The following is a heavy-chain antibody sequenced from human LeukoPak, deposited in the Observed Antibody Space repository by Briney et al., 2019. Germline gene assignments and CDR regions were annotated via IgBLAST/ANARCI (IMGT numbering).Heavy chain of an antibody. V-gene: IGHV1-46*01. CDR2: INPSGGST. D-gene: IGHD3-10*01. Sequence: GASVKVSCKASGYTFTSYYMHWVRQAPGQGLEWMGIINPSGGSTSYAQKFQGRVTMTRDTSTSTVYMELSSLRSEDTAVYYCARDRMAMVRGVRRSLYYFDYWGQGTLVTVSS. CDR3: ARDRMAMVRGVRRSLYYFDY. J-gene: IGHJ4*02. CDR1: GYTFTSYY.